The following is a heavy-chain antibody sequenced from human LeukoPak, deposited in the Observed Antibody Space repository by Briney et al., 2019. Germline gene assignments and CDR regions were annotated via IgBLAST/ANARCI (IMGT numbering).Heavy chain of an antibody. Sequence: GRSLTLSCAASGFAFNDFAMYWARQAPGKGLDWVALIRRDGSHKYYAHSIKGRFTISRDNSKNTLYLQMSSLRAEDTAVYYCAKSSIMFAAGRLGSIDFWGQGTLVTVSS. CDR2: IRRDGSHK. J-gene: IGHJ4*02. CDR1: GFAFNDFA. V-gene: IGHV3-33*06. D-gene: IGHD6-25*01. CDR3: AKSSIMFAAGRLGSIDF.